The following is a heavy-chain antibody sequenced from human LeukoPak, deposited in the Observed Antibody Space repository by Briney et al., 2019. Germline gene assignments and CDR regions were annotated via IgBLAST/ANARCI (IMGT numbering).Heavy chain of an antibody. V-gene: IGHV3-23*01. J-gene: IGHJ4*02. CDR2: ISGSGGST. D-gene: IGHD3-22*01. CDR3: AKLDSSGYYKYYFDY. Sequence: TGRSLRLSCAASGFTFSSYAMSWVRQAPGKGLEWVSAISGSGGSTYYADSVKGRFTISRDNSKNTLYLQMNSLRAEDTAVYYCAKLDSSGYYKYYFDYWGQGTLVTVSS. CDR1: GFTFSSYA.